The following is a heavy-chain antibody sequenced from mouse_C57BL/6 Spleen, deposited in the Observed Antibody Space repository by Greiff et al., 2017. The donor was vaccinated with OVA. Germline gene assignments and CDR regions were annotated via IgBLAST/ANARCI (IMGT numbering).Heavy chain of an antibody. Sequence: QVQLQQSGAELVKPGASVKISCKASGYTFTDYYINWVKQRPGQGLEWIGKIGPGSGSTYYNEKFKGKATLTADKSSSTAYMQLSSLTSEDYAVYFCARSASLKVVAHYYAMDYWGQGTSVTVSS. CDR1: GYTFTDYY. J-gene: IGHJ4*01. D-gene: IGHD1-1*01. V-gene: IGHV1-77*01. CDR3: ARSASLKVVAHYYAMDY. CDR2: IGPGSGST.